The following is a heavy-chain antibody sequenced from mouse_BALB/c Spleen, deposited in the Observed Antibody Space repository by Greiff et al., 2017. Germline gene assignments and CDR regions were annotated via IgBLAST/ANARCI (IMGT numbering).Heavy chain of an antibody. CDR1: GYTFTSYW. J-gene: IGHJ3*01. CDR2: INPSTGYT. CDR3: ARSDGYYQFAY. Sequence: VQVVESGAELAKPGASVKMSCKASGYTFTSYWMHWVKQRPGQGLEWIGYINPSTGYTEYNQKFKDKATLTADKSSSTAYMQLSSLTSEDSAVYYCARSDGYYQFAYWGQGTLVTVSA. V-gene: IGHV1-7*01. D-gene: IGHD2-3*01.